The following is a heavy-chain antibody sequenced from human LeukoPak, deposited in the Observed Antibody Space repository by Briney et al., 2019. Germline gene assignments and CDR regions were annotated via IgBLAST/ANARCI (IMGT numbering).Heavy chain of an antibody. J-gene: IGHJ4*02. V-gene: IGHV3-48*03. CDR3: ARDYGEYYDFWSGYYLDY. D-gene: IGHD3-3*01. CDR2: ISSGGSTI. CDR1: GFTFSSYE. Sequence: GGSLRLSCEASGFTFSSYEMNWVRQAPGKGLEWVSYISSGGSTIYYADSLKGRFTISRDNAKNSLYLQINGLRAEDTAVYYCARDYGEYYDFWSGYYLDYWGQGTLVTVSS.